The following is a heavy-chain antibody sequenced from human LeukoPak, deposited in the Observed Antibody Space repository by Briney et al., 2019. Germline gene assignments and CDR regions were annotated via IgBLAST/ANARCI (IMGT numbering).Heavy chain of an antibody. CDR1: GFTFSSYW. CDR3: ARSHGFDY. D-gene: IGHD5-18*01. Sequence: GGSLRLSCAASGFTFSSYWMHWVRHAPGEGLVWVSRISSDGTNTLYADSVKGRFTISRDNAKNTLYLQMNSLRAEDTAVYFCARSHGFDYWGQGTQVTVSS. J-gene: IGHJ4*02. V-gene: IGHV3-74*01. CDR2: ISSDGTNT.